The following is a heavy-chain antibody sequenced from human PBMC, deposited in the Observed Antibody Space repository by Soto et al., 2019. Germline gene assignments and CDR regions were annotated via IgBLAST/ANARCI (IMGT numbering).Heavy chain of an antibody. V-gene: IGHV3-9*01. Sequence: GGSLRLSCAASGFTFDDYAMHWVRQAPGKGLEWVSGISWNSGSIGYADSVKGRFTISRDNAKNSLYLQMNSLRAEDTALYYCAKDSDYGSGSYYIDYWGQGTLVTVSS. CDR1: GFTFDDYA. CDR3: AKDSDYGSGSYYIDY. J-gene: IGHJ4*02. CDR2: ISWNSGSI. D-gene: IGHD3-10*01.